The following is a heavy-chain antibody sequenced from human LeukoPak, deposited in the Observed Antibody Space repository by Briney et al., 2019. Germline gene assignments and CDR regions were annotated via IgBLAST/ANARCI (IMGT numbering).Heavy chain of an antibody. Sequence: GSSVKVSCKASGGTFSSYAISWVRQAPGQGLEWMGRIIPILGIANYAQKFQGRVTITADKSTSTAYMELSSLRAEDTALYYCASHFGSGSDNWLDPWGQGTLVTVSS. CDR2: IIPILGIA. CDR3: ASHFGSGSDNWLDP. J-gene: IGHJ5*02. CDR1: GGTFSSYA. V-gene: IGHV1-69*04. D-gene: IGHD3-10*01.